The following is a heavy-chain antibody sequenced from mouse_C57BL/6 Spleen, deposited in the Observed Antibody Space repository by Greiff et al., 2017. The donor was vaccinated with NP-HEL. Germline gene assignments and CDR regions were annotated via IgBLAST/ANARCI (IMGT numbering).Heavy chain of an antibody. Sequence: EVQLQQSGPELVKPGASVKISCKASGYTFTDYYMNWVKQSHGKSLEWIGDINPNNGGTSYNQKFKGKATLTVDKSSSTAYMELRSLTSEDSAVYYCARWDYDYDKFAYWGQGTLVTVSA. V-gene: IGHV1-26*01. CDR3: ARWDYDYDKFAY. CDR2: INPNNGGT. D-gene: IGHD2-4*01. CDR1: GYTFTDYY. J-gene: IGHJ3*01.